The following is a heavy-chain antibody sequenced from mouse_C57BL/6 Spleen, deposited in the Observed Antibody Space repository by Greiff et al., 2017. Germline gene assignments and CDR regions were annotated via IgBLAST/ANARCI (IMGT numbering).Heavy chain of an antibody. V-gene: IGHV1-82*01. CDR3: ARWNPYYYAMDY. J-gene: IGHJ4*01. CDR1: GYAFSSSW. Sequence: LVKPGASVKISCKASGYAFSSSWMNWVKQRPGKGLEWIGRIYPGDGDTNYNGKFKGKATLTADKSSSTAYMQLSSLTSEDSAVYFCARWNPYYYAMDYWGQGTSVTVSS. CDR2: IYPGDGDT.